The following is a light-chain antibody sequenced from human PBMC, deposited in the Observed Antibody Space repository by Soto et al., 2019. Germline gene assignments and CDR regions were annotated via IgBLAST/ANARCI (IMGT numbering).Light chain of an antibody. Sequence: DIQMTQSPSTLSASVGDRVTITCRASQSISYWLAWYQQKPGKAPTVLIYKASTLESGGPSRFSGSGSGTEFTLTISSQQPDDFATYYCQQYNSYSITFGGGTKVEIK. CDR1: QSISYW. CDR3: QQYNSYSIT. J-gene: IGKJ4*01. CDR2: KAS. V-gene: IGKV1-5*03.